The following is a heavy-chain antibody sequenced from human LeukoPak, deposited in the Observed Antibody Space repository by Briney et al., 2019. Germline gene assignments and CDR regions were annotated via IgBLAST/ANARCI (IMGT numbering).Heavy chain of an antibody. CDR2: IYYSGST. CDR1: GGSISSSSYY. V-gene: IGHV4-39*07. Sequence: SETLSLTCTVSGGSISSSSYYWGWIRQPPGKGLEWIGSIYYSGSTYYNPSLKSRVTMSVDTSENRFSLKLTSVTAADTAVYYCARAPSYNSARLDVWGQGTTVTVSS. D-gene: IGHD1-1*01. J-gene: IGHJ6*02. CDR3: ARAPSYNSARLDV.